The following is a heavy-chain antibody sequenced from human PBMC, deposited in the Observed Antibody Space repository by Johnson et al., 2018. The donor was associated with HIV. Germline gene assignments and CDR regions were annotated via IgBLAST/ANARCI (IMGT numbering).Heavy chain of an antibody. V-gene: IGHV3-66*02. CDR2: IDSGGST. CDR1: VFTVSSKY. J-gene: IGHJ3*02. CDR3: ARQTLRAFDI. Sequence: VQLVESGGGLVQPGGSLRLSCAASVFTVSSKYMSWVRQAPGKGLEWVSIIDSGGSTYYADSVQGRFTISRDNSKNTLYLQMNSLRAEDTAVYYCARQTLRAFDIWGQGTMVTVSS.